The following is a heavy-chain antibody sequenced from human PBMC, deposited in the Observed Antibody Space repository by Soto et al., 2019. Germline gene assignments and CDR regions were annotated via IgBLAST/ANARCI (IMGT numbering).Heavy chain of an antibody. CDR3: ATAVAVPADFDY. CDR1: GYTFTGYA. CDR2: INAGNGNT. D-gene: IGHD6-19*01. J-gene: IGHJ4*02. V-gene: IGHV1-3*05. Sequence: QVQLVQSGAEEKKPGASVKVSCKASGYTFTGYAMHWVRQAPGQRLEWMGWINAGNGNTKYSQKFQGRVTITRDTSAGAAYMELSTLSSGDTAVYYCATAVAVPADFDYWGQGPLVPVSS.